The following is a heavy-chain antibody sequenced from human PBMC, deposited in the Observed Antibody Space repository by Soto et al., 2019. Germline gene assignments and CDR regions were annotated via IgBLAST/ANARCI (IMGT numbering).Heavy chain of an antibody. CDR3: AKDINRAADP. D-gene: IGHD6-13*01. Sequence: GGSLRLSCAASGFTFRDHWMHWVRQAPGKGLVWVSAISGSGGSTYYADSVKGRFTISRDNSKNTLYLQMNSLRAEDTAVYYCAKDINRAADPWGQGTLVTVSS. V-gene: IGHV3-23*01. CDR1: GFTFRDHW. J-gene: IGHJ5*02. CDR2: ISGSGGST.